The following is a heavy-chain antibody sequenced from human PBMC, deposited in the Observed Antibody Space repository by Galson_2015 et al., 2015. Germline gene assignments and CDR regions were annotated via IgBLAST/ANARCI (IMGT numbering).Heavy chain of an antibody. V-gene: IGHV6-1*01. J-gene: IGHJ6*02. Sequence: CAISGARALGTRAAWTGSRPSPSGALGGLGRKYYRSKWYNDYAVSVRSRITINPDTSKNQFSLQLRSVTPDDTAVYYCARGSGRYAMDVWGQGTTVTVSS. CDR3: ARGSGRYAMDV. D-gene: IGHD3-10*01. CDR2: KYYRSKWYN. CDR1: GARALGTRAA.